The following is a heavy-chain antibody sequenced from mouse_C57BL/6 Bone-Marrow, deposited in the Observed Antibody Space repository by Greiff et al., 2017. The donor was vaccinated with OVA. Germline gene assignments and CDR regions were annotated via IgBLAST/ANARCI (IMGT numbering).Heavy chain of an antibody. V-gene: IGHV5-17*01. CDR3: ATVYGGAWFAY. CDR1: GFTFSDYG. Sequence: EVMLVESGGGLVKPGGSLKLSCAASGFTFSDYGMHWVRQAPEKGLEWVAYISSGSSTIYYADTVKGRFTISRDNAKNTLFLQMTSLRSEDTAMYYCATVYGGAWFAYWGQGTLVTVSA. J-gene: IGHJ3*01. CDR2: ISSGSSTI. D-gene: IGHD1-2*01.